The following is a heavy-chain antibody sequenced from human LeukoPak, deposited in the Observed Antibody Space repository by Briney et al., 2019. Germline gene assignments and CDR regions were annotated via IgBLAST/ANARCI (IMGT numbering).Heavy chain of an antibody. CDR1: GFTFSVYW. CDR3: AREGDSSGCPHY. D-gene: IGHD6-19*01. V-gene: IGHV3-74*01. CDR2: IRSDGSIT. J-gene: IGHJ4*02. Sequence: QPGGSLRLSCGASGFTFSVYWMHWVRQAPGKGQVWVSRIRSDGSITNYADSVKGRFTISRDNAKNTLYLQMNSLRAEDTAVYYCAREGDSSGCPHYWGQGTLVTVSS.